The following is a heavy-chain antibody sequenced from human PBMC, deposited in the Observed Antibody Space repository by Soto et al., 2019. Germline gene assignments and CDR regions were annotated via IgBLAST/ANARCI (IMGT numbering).Heavy chain of an antibody. CDR2: IYHSGST. CDR1: GGSISSSNW. CDR3: ARETAETHVRAVAGRGGFDY. D-gene: IGHD6-19*01. J-gene: IGHJ4*02. Sequence: SSETLSLTCAVSGGSISSSNWWSWVRQPPGKGLERIGEIYHSGSTNYNPSLKIRVTISVDKSKNQFSLKLSSVTAADTAVYYCARETAETHVRAVAGRGGFDYWGQGTLVTVSS. V-gene: IGHV4-4*02.